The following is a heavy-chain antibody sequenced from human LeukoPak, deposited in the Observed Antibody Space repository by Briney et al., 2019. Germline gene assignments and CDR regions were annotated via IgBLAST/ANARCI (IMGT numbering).Heavy chain of an antibody. V-gene: IGHV1-18*01. J-gene: IGHJ4*02. Sequence: ASVKVSCKASGYTFTSYGISWVRQAPGQGLEWMGWISAYNGNTNYAQKLQGRVTMTTDTSTSTAYMELRSLRSDDTAVYYCARGFLTLTMIPSRGYFDYWGQGTLVTVSS. CDR3: ARGFLTLTMIPSRGYFDY. CDR1: GYTFTSYG. CDR2: ISAYNGNT. D-gene: IGHD3-22*01.